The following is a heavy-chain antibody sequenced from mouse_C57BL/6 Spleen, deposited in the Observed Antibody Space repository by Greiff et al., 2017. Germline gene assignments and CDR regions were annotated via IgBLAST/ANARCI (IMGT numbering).Heavy chain of an antibody. Sequence: EVQLVESGGGLVKPGGSLKLSCAASGFTFSSYAMSWVRQTPEKRLEWVATISDGGSYTYYPDNVKGRFTISRDNAKNNLYLQMSHLKSEDTAMYYCARASGLSYYFDDWGQGTTLTVSS. CDR1: GFTFSSYA. CDR3: ARASGLSYYFDD. CDR2: ISDGGSYT. V-gene: IGHV5-4*01. J-gene: IGHJ2*01. D-gene: IGHD3-1*01.